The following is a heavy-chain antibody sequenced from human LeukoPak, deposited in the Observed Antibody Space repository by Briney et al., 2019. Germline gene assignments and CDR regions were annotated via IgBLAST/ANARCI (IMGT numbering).Heavy chain of an antibody. CDR1: GGTFSSYA. CDR2: SIPTSGLP. V-gene: IGHV1-69*05. Sequence: SVKVSCKVSGGTFSSYAFSWLQKPPGQGLKWREGSIPTSGLPNYAQKFQGRVTITTDESTSTAYMELSSLRSEDTAVYYCARDHWGIVENGYDYFYYDMDVWGKGTTVTVSS. CDR3: ARDHWGIVENGYDYFYYDMDV. J-gene: IGHJ6*03. D-gene: IGHD7-27*01.